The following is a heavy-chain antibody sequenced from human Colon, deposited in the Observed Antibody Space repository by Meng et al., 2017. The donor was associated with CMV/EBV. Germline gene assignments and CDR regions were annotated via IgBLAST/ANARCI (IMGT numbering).Heavy chain of an antibody. CDR3: ATNTIFGVITVDV. V-gene: IGHV4-39*07. CDR1: GGSISSSSYY. D-gene: IGHD3-22*01. CDR2: IYYSGST. J-gene: IGHJ6*02. Sequence: GSLRLSCTVSGGSISSSSYYWGWIRQPPGKGLEWIGSIYYSGSTYYNPSLKSRVTISVDTSKNQFSLKLSSVTAADTAVYYCATNTIFGVITVDVWGQGTPVTVSS.